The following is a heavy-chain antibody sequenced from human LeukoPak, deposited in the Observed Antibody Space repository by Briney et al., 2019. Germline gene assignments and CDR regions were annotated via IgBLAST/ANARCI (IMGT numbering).Heavy chain of an antibody. V-gene: IGHV3-64D*06. J-gene: IGHJ4*02. Sequence: GGSLRLSCSASGFTFSSYAMHWVRQAPGKGLEYVSAISSNGGSTYYADSVKGRFTISRDNSKNPLYLQMSSLRAEDTAVYYCVKVTDQLLLDYWGQGTLVTVSS. CDR1: GFTFSSYA. CDR3: VKVTDQLLLDY. CDR2: ISSNGGST. D-gene: IGHD2-2*01.